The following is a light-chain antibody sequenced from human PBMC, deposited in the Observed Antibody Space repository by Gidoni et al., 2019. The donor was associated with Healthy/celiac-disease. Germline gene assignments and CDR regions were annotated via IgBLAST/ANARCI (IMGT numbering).Light chain of an antibody. Sequence: DVQITRSPSYLASSVGDRVTITCRASQSISSYLNWYQQQPGQAPTLLIYAASSLQSGVSTKCSGSGSGTDFTLTISSLQPEDFASYYCQQSYSTPRFGPGTKVDIK. V-gene: IGKV1-39*01. CDR1: QSISSY. J-gene: IGKJ3*01. CDR3: QQSYSTPR. CDR2: AAS.